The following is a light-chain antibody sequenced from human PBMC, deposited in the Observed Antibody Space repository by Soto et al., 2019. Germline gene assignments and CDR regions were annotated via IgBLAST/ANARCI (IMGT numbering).Light chain of an antibody. V-gene: IGLV2-14*01. Sequence: QSALTQPASLSGSLGPSLAISCSGTSSDVGGYHYVSSYQQYPGKAPKLMIYEVTKPPSGVANRFSGSKSRNTPSLTISGLQAEDEAESYCSSYTCSSTRLFGTGTTVTV. CDR2: EVT. CDR1: SSDVGGYHY. J-gene: IGLJ1*01. CDR3: SSYTCSSTRL.